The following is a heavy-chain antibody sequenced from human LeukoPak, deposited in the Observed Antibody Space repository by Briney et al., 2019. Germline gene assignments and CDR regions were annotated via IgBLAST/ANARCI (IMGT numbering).Heavy chain of an antibody. CDR2: IRSDGSDK. J-gene: IGHJ4*02. Sequence: GGSLGLSCAASGFTFSNYGMHWVRQAPGKGLEWVAFIRSDGSDKYYADSVKGRFTISRDSSKNTLYLQMNSLRAEDTAVYYCARDWKGDYFDYWGQGTLITVSS. V-gene: IGHV3-30*02. D-gene: IGHD1-1*01. CDR3: ARDWKGDYFDY. CDR1: GFTFSNYG.